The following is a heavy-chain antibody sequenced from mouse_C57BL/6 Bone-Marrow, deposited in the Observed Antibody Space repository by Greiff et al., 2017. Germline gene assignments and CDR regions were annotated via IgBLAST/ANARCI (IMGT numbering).Heavy chain of an antibody. Sequence: VQLQQSGPVLVKPGASVKMSCKASGYTFTDYYMNWVKQSHGKSLEWIGVINPYNGGTSYNQKFKGKATLTVDKSSSTAYMELNSLTSEDSAVYYCARRITTVVATRGGRAMDYWGQGTSVTVSS. D-gene: IGHD1-1*01. CDR1: GYTFTDYY. CDR3: ARRITTVVATRGGRAMDY. J-gene: IGHJ4*01. V-gene: IGHV1-19*01. CDR2: INPYNGGT.